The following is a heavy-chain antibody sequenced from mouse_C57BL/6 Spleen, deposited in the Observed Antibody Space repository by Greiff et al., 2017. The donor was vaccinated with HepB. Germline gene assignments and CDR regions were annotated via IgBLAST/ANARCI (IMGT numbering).Heavy chain of an antibody. J-gene: IGHJ3*01. V-gene: IGHV1-18*01. CDR3: ARRGPYYYGSSYPFAY. CDR1: GYTFTDYN. D-gene: IGHD1-1*01. Sequence: EVKLQESGPELVKPGASVKIPCKASGYTFTDYNMDWVKQSHGKSLEWIGDINPNNGGTIYNQKFKGKATLTVDKSSSTAYMELRSLTSEDTAVYYCARRGPYYYGSSYPFAYWGQGTLVTVSA. CDR2: INPNNGGT.